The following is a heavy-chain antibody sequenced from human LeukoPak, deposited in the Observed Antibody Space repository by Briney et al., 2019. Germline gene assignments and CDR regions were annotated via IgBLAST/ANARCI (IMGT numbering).Heavy chain of an antibody. V-gene: IGHV1-2*02. CDR1: GYTFTGYY. D-gene: IGHD3-3*01. Sequence: GASVKVSCKASGYTFTGYYMHWVRQAPGQGPEGMGWINPNSGGTNYAQKFQGRVTMTRGTSISTAYREVSRLRSDDTAVYYCARQPTKYYDFWSGLKQWLVMDFDYWGQGTLVTVSS. CDR3: ARQPTKYYDFWSGLKQWLVMDFDY. CDR2: INPNSGGT. J-gene: IGHJ4*02.